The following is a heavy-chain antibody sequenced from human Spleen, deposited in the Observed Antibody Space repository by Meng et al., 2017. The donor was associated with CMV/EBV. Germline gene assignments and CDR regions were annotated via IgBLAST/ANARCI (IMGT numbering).Heavy chain of an antibody. J-gene: IGHJ5*02. CDR2: VIPLLGMT. CDR1: GTFSNYI. Sequence: GTFSNYIVSGVRQAPGQGLEWMGRVIPLLGMTDYTEKFQGRLTITADKSTSTAYMELSGLKSEDTAVYYCARQYCTGASCYAGGFDPWGQGTLVTVSS. CDR3: ARQYCTGASCYAGGFDP. D-gene: IGHD2-2*01. V-gene: IGHV1-69*02.